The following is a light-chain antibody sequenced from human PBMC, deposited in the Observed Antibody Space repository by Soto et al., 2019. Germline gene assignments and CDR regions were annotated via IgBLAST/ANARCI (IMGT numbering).Light chain of an antibody. J-gene: IGKJ2*01. V-gene: IGKV1-5*01. CDR2: DAS. CDR1: QSISSW. CDR3: QQYRT. Sequence: DIQMSQSPSTLSASVGDRVTITCRAGQSISSWLAWYQQKPGKAPKLLIYDASSLESGVPSRFSGSASGTEFTLTISSLQPDDFATYYCQQYRTFGQGTKVDIK.